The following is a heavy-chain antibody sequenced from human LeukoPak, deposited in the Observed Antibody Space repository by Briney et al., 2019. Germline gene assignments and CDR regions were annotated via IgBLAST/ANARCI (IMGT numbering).Heavy chain of an antibody. Sequence: GGSLRLSCAASGFTFSSYAMSWVRKAPGKGMEWVSAISGSGGSTYYADSVKGRFTISRDNSKNTLYLQMNSLRAEDTAVYYCAKGYDFWSAPGDYWGQGTLVTVSS. D-gene: IGHD3-3*01. CDR2: ISGSGGST. V-gene: IGHV3-23*01. J-gene: IGHJ4*02. CDR3: AKGYDFWSAPGDY. CDR1: GFTFSSYA.